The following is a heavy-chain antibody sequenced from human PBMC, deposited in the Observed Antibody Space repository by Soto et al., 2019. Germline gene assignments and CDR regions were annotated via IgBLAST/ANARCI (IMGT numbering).Heavy chain of an antibody. Sequence: GESLKISCKGSGYSFTSYWIGWVRQMPGKGLEWMGIIYPGDSDTRYSPSFQGQVTISADRSISTAYLQWSSLKASDTAMYYCAREGSSGYNGLYYYYGMDVWGQGTTVTVSS. V-gene: IGHV5-51*01. CDR1: GYSFTSYW. CDR3: AREGSSGYNGLYYYYGMDV. J-gene: IGHJ6*02. CDR2: IYPGDSDT. D-gene: IGHD3-22*01.